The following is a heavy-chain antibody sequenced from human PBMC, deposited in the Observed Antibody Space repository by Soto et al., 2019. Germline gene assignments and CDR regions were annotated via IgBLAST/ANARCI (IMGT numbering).Heavy chain of an antibody. CDR3: AREIAARL. CDR2: IKQDGSEE. CDR1: GFTFSSYW. D-gene: IGHD6-6*01. V-gene: IGHV3-7*01. Sequence: EVQLVESGGGLVQPGGSLRLSCAASGFTFSSYWMSWFRQAPGKGLEWVANIKQDGSEENYVDSVKGRFTISRDNAKNALYLKMYRLRVEDTAVYYCAREIAARLWGKGTTVTVSS. J-gene: IGHJ6*04.